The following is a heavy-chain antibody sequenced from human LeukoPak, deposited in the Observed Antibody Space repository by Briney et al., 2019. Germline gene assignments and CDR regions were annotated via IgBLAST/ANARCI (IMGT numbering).Heavy chain of an antibody. CDR3: ARDRTVARARGAFDI. CDR2: ISSSGSTI. J-gene: IGHJ3*02. V-gene: IGHV3-48*03. D-gene: IGHD4-17*01. Sequence: PGGALRLSCAASGFTFSSYEMNGVRQAPGKGLEGVSYISSSGSTIYYADSVKGRFTISRDNAKNSLYLQMNSLRAEDTAVYYCARDRTVARARGAFDIWGQGTMVTVSS. CDR1: GFTFSSYE.